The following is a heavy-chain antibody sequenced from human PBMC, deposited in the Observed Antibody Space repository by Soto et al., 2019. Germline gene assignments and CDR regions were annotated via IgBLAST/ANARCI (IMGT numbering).Heavy chain of an antibody. D-gene: IGHD2-2*01. J-gene: IGHJ5*02. CDR1: GDSGSSNSDA. V-gene: IGHV6-1*01. CDR3: ARAFICSSTSCSNWFDP. Sequence: SQTLSLTCAISGDSGSSNSDAWNWIRQSPSRGLEWLGRTYYRSRWYHDHAVSVKSRITINPDTSKNQFSLQLTSVTPEDTAVYYCARAFICSSTSCSNWFDPWGQGTLVIVSS. CDR2: TYYRSRWYH.